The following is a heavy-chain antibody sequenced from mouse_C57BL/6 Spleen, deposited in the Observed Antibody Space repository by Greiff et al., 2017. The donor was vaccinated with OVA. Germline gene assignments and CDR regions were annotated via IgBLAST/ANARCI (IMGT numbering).Heavy chain of an antibody. CDR2: IDPETGGT. J-gene: IGHJ4*01. Sequence: QVQLQQSGAELVRPGASVTLSCKASGYTFTDYEMHWVKQTPVHGLEWIGAIDPETGGTAYNQKFKGKAILTADKSSSTAYMELRSLTSEDSAVYYCTRGGNCGAMDYWGQGTSVTVSS. CDR1: GYTFTDYE. D-gene: IGHD2-1*01. CDR3: TRGGNCGAMDY. V-gene: IGHV1-15*01.